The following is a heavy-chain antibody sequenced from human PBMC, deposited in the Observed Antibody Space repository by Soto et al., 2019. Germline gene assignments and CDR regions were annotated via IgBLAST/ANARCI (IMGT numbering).Heavy chain of an antibody. CDR3: ERVLLLIDY. Sequence: PSETLSLTCAVYGGSFSGYYWSWIRQPPGKGLEWIGEINHSGSTNYNPSLKSRVTISVDTSKNQSSLKLSSVTAADTAVYYCERVLLLIDYWGQGTLVTVSS. CDR2: INHSGST. CDR1: GGSFSGYY. D-gene: IGHD2-15*01. J-gene: IGHJ4*02. V-gene: IGHV4-34*01.